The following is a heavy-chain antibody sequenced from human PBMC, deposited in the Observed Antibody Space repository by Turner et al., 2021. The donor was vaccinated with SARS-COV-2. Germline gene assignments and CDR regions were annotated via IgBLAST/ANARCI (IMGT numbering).Heavy chain of an antibody. CDR1: GFTFSSYA. CDR2: ITGSADIT. CDR3: ASYVWGSYRYIDH. V-gene: IGHV3-23*01. D-gene: IGHD3-16*02. J-gene: IGHJ4*02. Sequence: EVQLLESGGGLVQPGGSLGLSCAASGFTFSSYAMTWVRQAPGKGLEWVSSITGSADITHYADSVKGRFTISRDNSKNTLHLQMNSLRAEDTALYYCASYVWGSYRYIDHWGQGTLVTVSS.